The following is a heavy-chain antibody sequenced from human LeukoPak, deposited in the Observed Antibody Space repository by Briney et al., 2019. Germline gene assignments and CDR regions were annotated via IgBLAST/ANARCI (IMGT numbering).Heavy chain of an antibody. Sequence: SETLSLTCTVSGGSISSGSYYWSWIRQPAGKGPEWIGRIYTSGSTNYNPSLKSRVTISVDTSKNQFSLKLSSVTAADTAVYYCARDGIFGVVNYYFDYWGQGTLVTVSS. CDR3: ARDGIFGVVNYYFDY. CDR2: IYTSGST. D-gene: IGHD3-3*01. V-gene: IGHV4-61*02. J-gene: IGHJ4*02. CDR1: GGSISSGSYY.